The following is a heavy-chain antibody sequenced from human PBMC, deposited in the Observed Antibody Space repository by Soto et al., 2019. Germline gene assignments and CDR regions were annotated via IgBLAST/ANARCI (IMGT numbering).Heavy chain of an antibody. V-gene: IGHV1-69*13. D-gene: IGHD1-7*01. CDR1: GGTFSSYA. J-gene: IGHJ6*02. Sequence: ASVKVSCKASGGTFSSYAISWVRQAPGQGLEWMGGIIPIFGTANYAQKFQGRVTITADESTSTAYMELSSLRSEDTAVYYCARDNWNSIETNYYYGMDVWGQGTTVTVSS. CDR3: ARDNWNSIETNYYYGMDV. CDR2: IIPIFGTA.